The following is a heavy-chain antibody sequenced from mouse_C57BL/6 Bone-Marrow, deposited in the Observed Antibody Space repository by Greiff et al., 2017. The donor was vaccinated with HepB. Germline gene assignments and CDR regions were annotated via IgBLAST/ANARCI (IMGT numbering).Heavy chain of an antibody. CDR1: GFTFSSYA. V-gene: IGHV5-4*03. CDR2: ISDGGSYT. J-gene: IGHJ1*03. Sequence: EVKVVESGGGLVKPGGSLKLSCAASGFTFSSYAMSWVRQTPEKRLEWVATISDGGSYTYYPDNVKGRFTISRDNAKNNLYLQMSHLKSEDTAMYYCARALLTGAWYFDVWGTGTTVTVSS. D-gene: IGHD4-1*01. CDR3: ARALLTGAWYFDV.